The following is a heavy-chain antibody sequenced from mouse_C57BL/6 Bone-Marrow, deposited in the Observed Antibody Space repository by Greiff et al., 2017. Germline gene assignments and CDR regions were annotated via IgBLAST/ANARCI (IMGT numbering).Heavy chain of an antibody. CDR3: ARQDYPYGMDY. D-gene: IGHD5-5*01. CDR1: GFTFSDYG. Sequence: EVNVVESGGGLVKPGGSLKLSCAASGFTFSDYGMHWVRQAPEKGLEWVAYISSGSSTIYYADTVKGRFTISRDNAKNTLFLQMTSLRSEDTAMXYCARQDYPYGMDYWGQGTSVTVSS. J-gene: IGHJ4*01. CDR2: ISSGSSTI. V-gene: IGHV5-17*01.